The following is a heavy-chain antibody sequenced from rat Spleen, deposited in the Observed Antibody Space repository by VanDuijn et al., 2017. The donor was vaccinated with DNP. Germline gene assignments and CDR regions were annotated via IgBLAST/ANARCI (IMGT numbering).Heavy chain of an antibody. J-gene: IGHJ4*01. CDR2: ISTSGGST. V-gene: IGHV5-46*01. CDR3: AREGDYYDGYGDALDA. CDR1: GFTFSSFP. Sequence: EVQLVESGGDLVQPGRSMTLSCAASGFTFSSFPMAWVRQAPTKGLEWVATISTSGGSTYYRDSVKGRFTISRDNAKSTLYLQMNSLRSEDTATYYCAREGDYYDGYGDALDAWGQGTSVTVAS. D-gene: IGHD1-12*03.